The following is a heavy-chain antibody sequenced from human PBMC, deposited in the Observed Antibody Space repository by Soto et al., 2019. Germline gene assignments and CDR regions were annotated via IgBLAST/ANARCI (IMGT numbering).Heavy chain of an antibody. Sequence: EVQLVESGGGLVQPGGSLRLSCAASGFTFSSYAMHWVRQAPGKGLEYVSAISSNGGSTYYANSVKGRFTISRDNSKNTLYLQMGSLRAEDMAVYYCARGESLVVNRPFDYWGQGTLVTVSS. D-gene: IGHD3-22*01. CDR2: ISSNGGST. V-gene: IGHV3-64*01. CDR1: GFTFSSYA. J-gene: IGHJ4*02. CDR3: ARGESLVVNRPFDY.